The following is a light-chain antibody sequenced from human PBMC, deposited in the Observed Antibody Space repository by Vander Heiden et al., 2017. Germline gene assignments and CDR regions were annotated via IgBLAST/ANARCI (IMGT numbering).Light chain of an antibody. V-gene: IGLV2-14*01. CDR2: DVS. Sequence: QSALTQPASVSGSTGQSITISCTGTSSDVGGYKYVSEYQQHPGKAPKLMSYDVSNRPSGVTNRVSGSKSGNTASLTSSGLQAEDEADYYCSSYTSSSTRVFETGTKVTVL. J-gene: IGLJ1*01. CDR1: SSDVGGYKY. CDR3: SSYTSSSTRV.